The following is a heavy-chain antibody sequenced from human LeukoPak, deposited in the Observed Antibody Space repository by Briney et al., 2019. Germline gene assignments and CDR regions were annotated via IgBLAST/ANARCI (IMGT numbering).Heavy chain of an antibody. CDR3: ARGYGSGSSHIDY. Sequence: PGGSLRLSCAASGFTFSSYGVSWVRQAPGKGLEWVSGISGSGHRTYYADSVKGRFTISRDNAKNSLYLQMNSLRAEDTAVYYCARGYGSGSSHIDYWGQGTLVTVSS. D-gene: IGHD3-10*01. CDR2: ISGSGHRT. CDR1: GFTFSSYG. J-gene: IGHJ4*02. V-gene: IGHV3-23*01.